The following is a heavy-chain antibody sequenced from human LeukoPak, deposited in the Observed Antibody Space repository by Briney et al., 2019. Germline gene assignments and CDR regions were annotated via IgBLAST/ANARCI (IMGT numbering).Heavy chain of an antibody. Sequence: GGSLRLSCAASGFTFSSYGMHWVRQAPGKGLEWVAVISYDGSNKYYADSVKGRFTISRDNSKNTLYLQMNSLRAEDTAVCYCANSVGVVVTAGPTYWGQGTLVTVSS. CDR1: GFTFSSYG. D-gene: IGHD2-21*02. CDR2: ISYDGSNK. CDR3: ANSVGVVVTAGPTY. J-gene: IGHJ4*02. V-gene: IGHV3-30*18.